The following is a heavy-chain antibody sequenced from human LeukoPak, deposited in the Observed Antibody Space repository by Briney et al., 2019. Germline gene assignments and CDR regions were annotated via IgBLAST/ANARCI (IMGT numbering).Heavy chain of an antibody. D-gene: IGHD2-8*01. V-gene: IGHV1-69*04. CDR2: IIPILGIA. CDR1: GGTFSSYT. Sequence: SVKVSCKASGGTFSSYTISWVRQAPGQGLEWMGRIIPILGIANYAQKFQGRVTITADKSTSTAYMELSSLRSDDTAVYYCARDGMRGSFDYWGQGTLVTVSS. J-gene: IGHJ4*02. CDR3: ARDGMRGSFDY.